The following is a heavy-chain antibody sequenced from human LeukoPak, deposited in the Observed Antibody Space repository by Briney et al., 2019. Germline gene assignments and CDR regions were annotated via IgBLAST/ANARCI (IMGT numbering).Heavy chain of an antibody. J-gene: IGHJ4*02. Sequence: PGGSLRLSCAASGFTFSDYWMYWVRQAPGKGLVWVSRINRDGSFTVYADSVKGRFTISRDNAKNTLYLQMNSLRAEDTAVYYCARVVPRMADYWGQGTLVTVSS. V-gene: IGHV3-74*01. CDR2: INRDGSFT. CDR1: GFTFSDYW. D-gene: IGHD3-10*01. CDR3: ARVVPRMADY.